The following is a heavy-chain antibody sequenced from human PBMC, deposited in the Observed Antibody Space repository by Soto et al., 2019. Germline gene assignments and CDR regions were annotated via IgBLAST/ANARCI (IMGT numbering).Heavy chain of an antibody. CDR3: ARDSRTSTVVKY. Sequence: GGSLRLSCAASGFTFSSCWMSWVRQAPGKGLEWVANIKQDGSEKYYVDSVKGRFTISRDNAKNSLYLQMNSLRAEDTAVYYCARDSRTSTVVKYWGQGTLVTVSS. V-gene: IGHV3-7*01. J-gene: IGHJ4*02. CDR2: IKQDGSEK. D-gene: IGHD2-21*01. CDR1: GFTFSSCW.